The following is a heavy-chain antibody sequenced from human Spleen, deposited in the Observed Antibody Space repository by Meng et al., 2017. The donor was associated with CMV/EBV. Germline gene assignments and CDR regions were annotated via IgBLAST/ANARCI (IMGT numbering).Heavy chain of an antibody. CDR2: ISPSGSYI. J-gene: IGHJ4*02. Sequence: GGSLRLSCAASGFTFNSYSVNWVRQAPGEGLEWVSSISPSGSYIYYADSVKGRFTISRDNSKNSLYLQMNSLRTEDTALYYCAKDGVGGSSSYFDYWGQGTLVTVSS. D-gene: IGHD6-13*01. V-gene: IGHV3-21*04. CDR1: GFTFNSYS. CDR3: AKDGVGGSSSYFDY.